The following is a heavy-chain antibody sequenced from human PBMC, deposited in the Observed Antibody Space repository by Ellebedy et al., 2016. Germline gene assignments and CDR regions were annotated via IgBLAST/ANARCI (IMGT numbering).Heavy chain of an antibody. Sequence: GSLRLSXTVSGGSISSYYWSWFRQPAGKGLEWIGRIYTSGSTNYNPSLKSRVTMSVDTSKNQFSLKLSSVTAADTAVYYCGGEAGYYYGMDVWGQGTTVTVSS. CDR3: GGEAGYYYGMDV. J-gene: IGHJ6*02. CDR2: IYTSGST. CDR1: GGSISSYY. V-gene: IGHV4-4*07.